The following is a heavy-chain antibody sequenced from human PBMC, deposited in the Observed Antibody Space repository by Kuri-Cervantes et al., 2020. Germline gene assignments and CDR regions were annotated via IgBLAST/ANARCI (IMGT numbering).Heavy chain of an antibody. CDR2: IGTAGDT. CDR1: GFTFSSYD. J-gene: IGHJ4*02. Sequence: GESLKISCAASGFTFSSYDMHWVRQATGKGLEWVSAIGTAGDTYYPGSVKGRFTISRENAKNSLYLQMNSLRVEDTAVYFCARGWSGLTYWGQGTLVTVSS. CDR3: ARGWSGLTY. V-gene: IGHV3-13*01. D-gene: IGHD3-3*01.